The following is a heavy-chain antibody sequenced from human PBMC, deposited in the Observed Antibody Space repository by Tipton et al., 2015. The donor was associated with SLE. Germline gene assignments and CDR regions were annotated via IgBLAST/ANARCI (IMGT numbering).Heavy chain of an antibody. CDR3: AGYDFWTGWGFDY. D-gene: IGHD3/OR15-3a*01. CDR2: ISGSGGST. V-gene: IGHV3-23*01. Sequence: SLRLSCAASGFTFSNYGMSWVRQAPGKGLEWVSAISGSGGSTYCADSVKGRFTISRDNSKNTLYLQMNSLRAEDTAVYYCAGYDFWTGWGFDYWGQGTLVTVSS. CDR1: GFTFSNYG. J-gene: IGHJ4*02.